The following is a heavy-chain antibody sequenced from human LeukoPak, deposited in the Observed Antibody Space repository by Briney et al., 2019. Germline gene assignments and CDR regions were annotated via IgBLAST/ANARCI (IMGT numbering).Heavy chain of an antibody. J-gene: IGHJ5*02. D-gene: IGHD5-18*01. Sequence: GASVKVSFKASGYTFTGYYMHWVRQAPGQGLEWMGWINPNSGGTNYAQKLQGRVTMTRDTSISTAYMELSRLRSDNTAVYYCARDTAMVTYWFDPWGQGTLVTVSS. V-gene: IGHV1-2*02. CDR2: INPNSGGT. CDR3: ARDTAMVTYWFDP. CDR1: GYTFTGYY.